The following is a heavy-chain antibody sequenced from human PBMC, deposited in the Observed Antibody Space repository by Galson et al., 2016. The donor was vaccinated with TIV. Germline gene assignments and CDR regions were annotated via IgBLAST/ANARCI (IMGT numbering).Heavy chain of an antibody. Sequence: SLRLSCAASGFTFSSFWMSWVRQAPGKGLEWVANIKQDGSEKYYVDSVKGRFTISRDNAKNCLYLQINSLRAEDTAVFYCARDRIGGLDFWGQGTLVTVSP. V-gene: IGHV3-7*01. CDR1: GFTFSSFW. J-gene: IGHJ4*02. D-gene: IGHD3-16*01. CDR3: ARDRIGGLDF. CDR2: IKQDGSEK.